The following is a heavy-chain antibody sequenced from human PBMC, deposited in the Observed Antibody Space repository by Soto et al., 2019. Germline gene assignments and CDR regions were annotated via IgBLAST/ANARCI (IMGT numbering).Heavy chain of an antibody. Sequence: QVQLQESGPGLVKPSQTLSLTSTVSGGSINIVNYCWSWIRQSPDKGLEWIGPIYDGGTTYNNPSLTSRVTISVDTSNNRFSLKLSSVSAADTAVYYCARGPSGDKVDYWGQGTLVTVSS. D-gene: IGHD7-27*01. CDR1: GGSINIVNYC. CDR3: ARGPSGDKVDY. J-gene: IGHJ4*02. CDR2: IYDGGTT. V-gene: IGHV4-30-4*01.